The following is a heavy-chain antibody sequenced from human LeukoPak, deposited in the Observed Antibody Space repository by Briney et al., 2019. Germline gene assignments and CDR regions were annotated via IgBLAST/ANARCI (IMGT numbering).Heavy chain of an antibody. CDR2: MNPNSGNT. CDR1: EYTFTSYD. D-gene: IGHD3-3*01. V-gene: IGHV1-8*03. Sequence: ASVKVSCKASEYTFTSYDINWVRQATGQGLEWMGWMNPNSGNTGYAQKFQGRVTITRNTSISTAYTELSSLRSEDTAVYYCARALVTIWSGYLNNWGQGTLVTVSS. CDR3: ARALVTIWSGYLNN. J-gene: IGHJ4*02.